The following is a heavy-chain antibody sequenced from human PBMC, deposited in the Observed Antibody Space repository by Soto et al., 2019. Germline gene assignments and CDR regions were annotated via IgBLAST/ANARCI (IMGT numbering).Heavy chain of an antibody. J-gene: IGHJ4*02. CDR3: ARHVNEDYVILNYFDY. Sequence: SETLSLTCTVSGGSISSSSYYWGWIRQPPGKGLEWIGSIYYSGSTYYNPSLKSRVTISVDTSKNQFSLKLSSVTAADTAVYYCARHVNEDYVILNYFDYWGQGTLVTVSS. D-gene: IGHD3-10*01. CDR2: IYYSGST. CDR1: GGSISSSSYY. V-gene: IGHV4-39*01.